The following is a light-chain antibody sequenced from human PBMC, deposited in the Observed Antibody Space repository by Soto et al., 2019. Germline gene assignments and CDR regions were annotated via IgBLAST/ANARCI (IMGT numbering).Light chain of an antibody. J-gene: IGKJ2*01. V-gene: IGKV3-20*01. CDR2: SAS. CDR3: QHYGDSTARVST. CDR1: QSVSSRF. Sequence: EIVLTQSPGTLSLSPGERATVSCRASQSVSSRFLAWYQQKPGKPPSLLIHSASSRATGIPDRFSGSDSGTDCTLIISSLEPVDYELFDCQHYGDSTARVSTFGQGTKLEIK.